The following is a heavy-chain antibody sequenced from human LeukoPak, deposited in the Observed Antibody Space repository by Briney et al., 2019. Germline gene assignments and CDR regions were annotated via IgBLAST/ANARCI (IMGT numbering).Heavy chain of an antibody. V-gene: IGHV3-30*04. CDR2: ISYDGSNK. CDR3: ARDAYYYGSGSYYAYYFDY. D-gene: IGHD3-10*01. J-gene: IGHJ4*02. Sequence: GRSLRLSCAASGFTFSSYAMHWVRQAPGKGLEWVAVISYDGSNKYYADSVKGRFTISRDNSKNTLYLQMNSLRAEDTAVYYCARDAYYYGSGSYYAYYFDYWGQGALVTVSS. CDR1: GFTFSSYA.